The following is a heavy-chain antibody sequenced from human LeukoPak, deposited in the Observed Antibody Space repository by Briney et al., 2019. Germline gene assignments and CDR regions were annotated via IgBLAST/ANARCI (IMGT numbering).Heavy chain of an antibody. Sequence: PGGSLRLSCAASGFTFSSYAMHWVRQAPGKGLEYVSAISSNGGSSYYANSVKGRFTISRDNSKNTLYLQMGSLRAEDMAVYYCARAFLGLSLWGQGTLVTVSS. J-gene: IGHJ4*02. CDR3: ARAFLGLSL. CDR1: GFTFSSYA. CDR2: ISSNGGSS. V-gene: IGHV3-64*01.